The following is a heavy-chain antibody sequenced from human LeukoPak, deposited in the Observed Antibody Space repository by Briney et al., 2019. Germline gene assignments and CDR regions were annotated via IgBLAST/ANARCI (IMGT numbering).Heavy chain of an antibody. V-gene: IGHV3-30*03. CDR1: GFTFDKAW. D-gene: IGHD6-19*01. CDR2: ISYDGSNK. CDR3: ALNRGSGWYFHY. Sequence: GGSLRLSCAASGFTFDKAWMTWVRQAPGKGLEWVAVISYDGSNKYGDSVKGRFTISRDNSKNTLYLQMNSLRAEDTAVYYCALNRGSGWYFHYWGQGTLVTVSS. J-gene: IGHJ4*02.